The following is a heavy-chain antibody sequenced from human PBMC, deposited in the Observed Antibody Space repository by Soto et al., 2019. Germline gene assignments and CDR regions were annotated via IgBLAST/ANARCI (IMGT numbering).Heavy chain of an antibody. CDR2: INTGTGNT. CDR3: ARDKNGLGDY. V-gene: IGHV1-3*04. J-gene: IGHJ4*02. Sequence: ASVKVSCKASGYIFTSYPIHWVRQAPGQRLEWMGWINTGTGNTKYSQNFQGRVTTTRDTSASTAYMELSSLRSEDTAVYYCARDKNGLGDYWGQGTLVTVSS. CDR1: GYIFTSYP. D-gene: IGHD2-8*01.